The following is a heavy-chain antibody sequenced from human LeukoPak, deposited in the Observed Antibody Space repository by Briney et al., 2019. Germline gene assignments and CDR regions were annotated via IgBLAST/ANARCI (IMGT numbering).Heavy chain of an antibody. D-gene: IGHD2-2*01. CDR3: ASTSTLGWRYKYGMDV. Sequence: PSETLSLTCAVYGGSFSGYYWSWIRQPPGKGLEWIGEINHSGSTNYNPSLKSRVTISVDTSKNQFSLKLSSVTAADTAVYYCASTSTLGWRYKYGMDVWGQGTTVTVSS. CDR1: GGSFSGYY. CDR2: INHSGST. V-gene: IGHV4-34*01. J-gene: IGHJ6*02.